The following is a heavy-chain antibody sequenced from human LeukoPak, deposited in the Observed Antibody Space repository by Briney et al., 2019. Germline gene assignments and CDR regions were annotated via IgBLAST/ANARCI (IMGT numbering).Heavy chain of an antibody. CDR1: GGSISSYY. D-gene: IGHD6-25*01. J-gene: IGHJ6*03. CDR2: IYYSGST. Sequence: SETLSLTCTVSGGSISSYYWSWIRQPPGKGLEWIGYIYYSGSTNYNPSLKSRVTISVDTSKNQFSLKLSSVTAADTAVYYCARAGAALRYSYYYYVDVWGKGTTVTVSS. CDR3: ARAGAALRYSYYYYVDV. V-gene: IGHV4-59*01.